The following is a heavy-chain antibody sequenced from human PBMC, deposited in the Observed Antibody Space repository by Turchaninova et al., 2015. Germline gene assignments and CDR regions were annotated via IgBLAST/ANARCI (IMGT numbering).Heavy chain of an antibody. CDR3: ARGHDSAKTGY. V-gene: IGHV4-34*01. Sequence: QVQLQQXXXGLXXPSEPXSLICAVYGGAFIGSYWSWTRQAPGKGLEWSGEIHYSGSTDYNPSLKNRVTISADTSTSQLSLRLTSVTAADTAVYYCARGHDSAKTGYWGQGTLVTVSS. CDR2: IHYSGST. J-gene: IGHJ4*02. CDR1: GGAFIGSY. D-gene: IGHD3-3*01.